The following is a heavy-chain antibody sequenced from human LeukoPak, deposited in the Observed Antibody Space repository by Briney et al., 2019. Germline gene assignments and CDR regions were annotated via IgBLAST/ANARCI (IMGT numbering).Heavy chain of an antibody. D-gene: IGHD2-15*01. V-gene: IGHV5-51*01. J-gene: IGHJ5*02. CDR1: GYSFTSYW. Sequence: GESLKISCKGSGYSFTSYWIGWVRQMPGKGLXXXXXXXXGDSDTRYSPSFQGQVTISADKSISTAYLQWSSLKASDTAMYYCAREQGYCSGGSCYSSGWFDPWGQGTLVTVSS. CDR3: AREQGYCSGGSCYSSGWFDP. CDR2: XXXGDSDT.